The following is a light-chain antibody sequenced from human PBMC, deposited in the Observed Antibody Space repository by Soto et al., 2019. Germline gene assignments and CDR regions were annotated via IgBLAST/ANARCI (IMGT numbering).Light chain of an antibody. J-gene: IGLJ2*01. V-gene: IGLV2-23*01. Sequence: QSALTQPASVSGSPGQSITISCTGTISVVGSYNLVSWYQQHPGKAPKLMIYEGSKRPSGVSNRFSGSKSGNTASLTISGLQAEEEADYYCCSYAGSSTVVFGGGTKLTVL. CDR1: ISVVGSYNL. CDR3: CSYAGSSTVV. CDR2: EGS.